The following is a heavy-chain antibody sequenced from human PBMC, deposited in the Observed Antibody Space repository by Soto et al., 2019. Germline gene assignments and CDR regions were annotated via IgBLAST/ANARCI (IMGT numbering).Heavy chain of an antibody. D-gene: IGHD3-9*01. CDR3: VKDNDALRYFDWLLDL. V-gene: IGHV3-30*18. Sequence: HPGGSLRLSCAASGFTFSSYGMHWVRQAPGKGLEWVAVISYDGSNKYYADSVKGRFTISRDNSKNTLYLQMNSLRAEDTAVYYCVKDNDALRYFDWLLDLWGQGTLVTVSS. J-gene: IGHJ5*02. CDR2: ISYDGSNK. CDR1: GFTFSSYG.